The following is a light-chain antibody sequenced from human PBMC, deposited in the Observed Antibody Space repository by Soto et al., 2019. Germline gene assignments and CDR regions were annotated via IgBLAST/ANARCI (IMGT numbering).Light chain of an antibody. J-gene: IGKJ1*01. CDR1: QGIRNY. CDR2: AAS. V-gene: IGKV1-17*01. Sequence: DIQMTQSPSSLSASVGDRVTITCRASQGIRNYLGWYQQKPGKAPKRLIYAASSLQSGVPSRFSGSGSATEFALTISSLQPEDFATDYCLQHNSYPWTFGQGTKVEIK. CDR3: LQHNSYPWT.